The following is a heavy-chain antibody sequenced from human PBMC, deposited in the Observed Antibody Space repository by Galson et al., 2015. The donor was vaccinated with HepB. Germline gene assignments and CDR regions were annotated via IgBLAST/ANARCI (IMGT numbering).Heavy chain of an antibody. D-gene: IGHD2-15*01. CDR1: GVTFSTYA. Sequence: SVKVSCKASGVTFSTYAINWVRQAPGQGLEWMGGIILIFGTANFAQHYQGRVTITADESTSTVYMEVRSLRSEDTAVYYCARGGTRDGYWGQGTLVTVSS. V-gene: IGHV1-69*13. CDR3: ARGGTRDGY. J-gene: IGHJ4*02. CDR2: IILIFGTA.